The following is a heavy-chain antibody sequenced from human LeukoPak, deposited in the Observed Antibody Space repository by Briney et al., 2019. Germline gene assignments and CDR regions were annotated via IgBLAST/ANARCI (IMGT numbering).Heavy chain of an antibody. Sequence: SETLSLTCTVSGGSISSGSYYWSWIRQPAGKGLEWIGRIYTSGSTNYNPSLKSRVTISVDTSKNQFSLKLSSVTAADTAVYYCARVSGLRSHPFDTWGQGTMVTVSS. CDR1: GGSISSGSYY. CDR3: ARVSGLRSHPFDT. J-gene: IGHJ3*02. CDR2: IYTSGST. V-gene: IGHV4-61*02. D-gene: IGHD4-17*01.